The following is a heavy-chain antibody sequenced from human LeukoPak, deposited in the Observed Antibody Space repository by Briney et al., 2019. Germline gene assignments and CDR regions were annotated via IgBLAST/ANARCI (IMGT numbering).Heavy chain of an antibody. Sequence: GGSLRLSCAASGFTFSSYAMSWVRQAPGKGLEWVSAISGSGGSTYYADSVKGRFTISRDNSKNTLYLQMNSLRAEDTAVYYCARVRGLTMIVVVIYDAFDIWGQGTMVTVSS. CDR2: ISGSGGST. V-gene: IGHV3-23*01. CDR1: GFTFSSYA. J-gene: IGHJ3*02. CDR3: ARVRGLTMIVVVIYDAFDI. D-gene: IGHD3-22*01.